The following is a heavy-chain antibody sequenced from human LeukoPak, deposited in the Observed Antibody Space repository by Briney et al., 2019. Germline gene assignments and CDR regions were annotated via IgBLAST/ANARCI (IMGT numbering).Heavy chain of an antibody. J-gene: IGHJ4*02. V-gene: IGHV4-34*01. CDR2: INHSGST. D-gene: IGHD5-24*01. CDR1: GGSFSGYY. Sequence: PSETLSLTCAVYGGSFSGYYWSWIRQPPGKGLEWIGEINHSGSTNYNPSLKSRVTISVDTSKNQFSPKLSSVTAADTAVYYCARESDRDGYRTQSYRPFDYWGQGTLVTVSS. CDR3: ARESDRDGYRTQSYRPFDY.